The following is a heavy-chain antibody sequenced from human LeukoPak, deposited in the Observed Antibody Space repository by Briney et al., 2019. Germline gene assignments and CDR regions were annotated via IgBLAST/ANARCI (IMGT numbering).Heavy chain of an antibody. J-gene: IGHJ5*02. V-gene: IGHV1-8*01. Sequence: VASVKVSCKASGYTFTSYDINWVRQATGQGLEWMGWMNPNSGNTGYAQKFQGRVTTTRNTSISTAYMELSSLRSEDTAVYYCARGYSSSWYKANWFDPWGQGTLVTVSS. D-gene: IGHD6-13*01. CDR3: ARGYSSSWYKANWFDP. CDR2: MNPNSGNT. CDR1: GYTFTSYD.